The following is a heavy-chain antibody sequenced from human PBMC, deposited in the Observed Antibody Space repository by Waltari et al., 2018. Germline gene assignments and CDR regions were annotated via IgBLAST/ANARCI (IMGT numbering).Heavy chain of an antibody. J-gene: IGHJ6*03. CDR1: GGTFVSYG. Sequence: QVQLVQSGAEVKKPGSSLKVSCKASGGTFVSYGINWVRQAPGQGLEWMGGIIPIFGTTNYAQKFQGRVTRTADESTSTAYMELSSLRSEDTAVYYCAAGIAIFGPEIYYYMDVWGKGTTVTVSS. V-gene: IGHV1-69*12. D-gene: IGHD3-3*01. CDR2: IIPIFGTT. CDR3: AAGIAIFGPEIYYYMDV.